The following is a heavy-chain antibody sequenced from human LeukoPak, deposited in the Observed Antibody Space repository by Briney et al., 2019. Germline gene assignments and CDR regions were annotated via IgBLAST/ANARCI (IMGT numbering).Heavy chain of an antibody. V-gene: IGHV3-21*01. CDR1: GFTLSSYS. CDR2: ISSSSSYI. Sequence: GSLRLSCAASGFTLSSYSMKWVRQAPGKGLEWVSSISSSSSYIYYADSVKGRFTISRDNAKNSLYLQMNSLRAEDTAVYYCARVPGGVVGARWGQGTLVTVSS. D-gene: IGHD1-26*01. CDR3: ARVPGGVVGAR. J-gene: IGHJ4*02.